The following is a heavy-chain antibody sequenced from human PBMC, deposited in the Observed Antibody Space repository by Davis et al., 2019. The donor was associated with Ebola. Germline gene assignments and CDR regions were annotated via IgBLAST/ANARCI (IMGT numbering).Heavy chain of an antibody. D-gene: IGHD2-2*01. CDR1: GGSISSGGYS. Sequence: LSLTCAVSGGSISSGGYSWSWIRQPPGKGLEWIGYIYHSGSTYYNPSLKSRVTISVDRSKNQFSLKLSSVTAADTAVYYCAREGVYCSSTSCPYWYFDLWGRGTLVTVSS. CDR3: AREGVYCSSTSCPYWYFDL. V-gene: IGHV4-30-2*01. CDR2: IYHSGST. J-gene: IGHJ2*01.